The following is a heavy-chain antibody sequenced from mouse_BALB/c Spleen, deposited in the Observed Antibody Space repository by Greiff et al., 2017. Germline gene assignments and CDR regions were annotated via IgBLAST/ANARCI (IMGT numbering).Heavy chain of an antibody. Sequence: QVQLQQSGAELVRPGSSVKISCKASGYAFSSYWMNWVKQRPGQGLEWIGQIYPGDGDTNYNGKFKGKATLTADKSSSTAYMQLSSLTSEDSAVYFCARDDGYPYYFDYWGQGTTLTVSS. CDR2: IYPGDGDT. J-gene: IGHJ2*01. V-gene: IGHV1-80*01. CDR3: ARDDGYPYYFDY. CDR1: GYAFSSYW. D-gene: IGHD2-3*01.